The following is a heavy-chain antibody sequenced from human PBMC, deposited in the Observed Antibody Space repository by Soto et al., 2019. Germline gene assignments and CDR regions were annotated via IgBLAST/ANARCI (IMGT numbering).Heavy chain of an antibody. J-gene: IGHJ5*02. CDR1: GGAFSSYT. CDR3: ARDPASAVYSNYLNWFDP. V-gene: IGHV1-69*04. D-gene: IGHD4-4*01. CDR2: IIPILGIA. Sequence: SVKVSCKASGGAFSSYTISWVRQAPGQGLEWMGRIIPILGIANYAQKFQGRVAITADKSTSTAYMELSSLRSDDTAVYYCARDPASAVYSNYLNWFDPWGQGTLVTVSS.